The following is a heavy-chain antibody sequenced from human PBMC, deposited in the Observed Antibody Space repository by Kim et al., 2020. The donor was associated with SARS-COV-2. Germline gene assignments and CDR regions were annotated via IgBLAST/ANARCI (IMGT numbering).Heavy chain of an antibody. CDR1: GFTFSSYG. V-gene: IGHV3-33*01. CDR2: IWYDGSNK. Sequence: GGSLRLSCAASGFTFSSYGMHWVRQAPGKGLEWVAVIWYDGSNKYYADSVKGRFTISRDNSKNTLYLQMNSLRAEDTAVYYCARDSFNYDSSGYYYGHWDYWGQGTLVTVSS. D-gene: IGHD3-22*01. J-gene: IGHJ4*02. CDR3: ARDSFNYDSSGYYYGHWDY.